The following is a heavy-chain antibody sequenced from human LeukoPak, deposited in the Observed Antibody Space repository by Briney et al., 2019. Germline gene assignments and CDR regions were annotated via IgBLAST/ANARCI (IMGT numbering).Heavy chain of an antibody. D-gene: IGHD2-15*01. CDR3: AREPELLTSDAFDI. V-gene: IGHV3-66*01. CDR1: GFTVSSNY. J-gene: IGHJ3*02. CDR2: IYSGGST. Sequence: GGSLRLSCAASGFTVSSNYMSWVRQAPGKGLEWVSVIYSGGSTYYADSVEGRFTISRDNSKNTLYLQMNSLRAEDTAVYYCAREPELLTSDAFDIWGQGTMVTVSS.